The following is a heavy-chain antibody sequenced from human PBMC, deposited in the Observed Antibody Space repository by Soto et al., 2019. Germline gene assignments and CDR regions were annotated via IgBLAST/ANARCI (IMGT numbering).Heavy chain of an antibody. D-gene: IGHD2-15*01. CDR3: ARRDSGGSFDF. J-gene: IGHJ4*02. CDR1: GYTFTYFY. CDR2: INPKNGGT. V-gene: IGHV1-2*02. Sequence: DSVKASCQTYGYTFTYFYIHWVRLAPGQGLEWMGWINPKNGGTSHAQKFQGRVTMTRDTSGSTVYMELNSLTSDDRGIYYCARRDSGGSFDFWGQGTLVTVSS.